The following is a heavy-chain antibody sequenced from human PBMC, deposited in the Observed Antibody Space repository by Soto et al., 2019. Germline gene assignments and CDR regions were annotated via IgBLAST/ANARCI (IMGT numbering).Heavy chain of an antibody. CDR1: GGTFSSYA. V-gene: IGHV1-69*01. CDR2: IIPLFGTA. CDR3: ARPHKEYWPKMVVVGGLVAFDI. Sequence: QVQLVQSGAEVKKPGSSVKVSCKASGGTFSSYAISWVRQAPGQGLEWMGGIIPLFGTANYAQKFQGRVTITADESTGAAYLELSSLGSEDTAVYYSARPHKEYWPKMVVVGGLVAFDIWGQGKMVTVAS. D-gene: IGHD3-22*01. J-gene: IGHJ3*02.